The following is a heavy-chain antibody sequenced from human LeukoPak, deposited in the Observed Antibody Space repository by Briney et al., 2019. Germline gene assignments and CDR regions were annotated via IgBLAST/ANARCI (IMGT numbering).Heavy chain of an antibody. Sequence: GGSLRLSCAASGFTFSSYSMNWVRQAPGKGLEWVAYISSDRGSIYYADSVKGRFTISRDNAKNSLFLQMNSLRGEDTAVYYCARLPAYRTSTSCHHDYWGQGTLLTVSP. V-gene: IGHV3-48*04. J-gene: IGHJ4*02. CDR2: ISSDRGSI. CDR1: GFTFSSYS. D-gene: IGHD2-2*01. CDR3: ARLPAYRTSTSCHHDY.